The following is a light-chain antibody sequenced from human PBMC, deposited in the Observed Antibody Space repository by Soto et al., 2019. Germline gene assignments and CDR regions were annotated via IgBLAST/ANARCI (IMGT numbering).Light chain of an antibody. J-gene: IGLJ2*01. CDR3: CSYADISTLV. V-gene: IGLV2-23*02. Sequence: QSALTQPASVSGSPGQSSTISCTGTSSDVGSYDLVSWYQQHPGKAPKLMISEVSKRPSGVSNRFSGSKSGNTASLTISGLQAEDEADYYCCSYADISTLVFGGGTKLTVL. CDR1: SSDVGSYDL. CDR2: EVS.